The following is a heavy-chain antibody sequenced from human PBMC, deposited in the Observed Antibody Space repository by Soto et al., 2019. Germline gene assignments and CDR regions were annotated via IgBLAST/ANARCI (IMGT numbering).Heavy chain of an antibody. CDR3: AIVHGALGSFCKFHY. CDR1: GYTFTSYD. J-gene: IGHJ4*02. Sequence: QVQLVQSGAEVKKPGASVKVSCKASGYTFTSYDINWVRQAPGQGLEWMGWMNPDSGNTGYAQTFQGRATMTTNSSIRTAYMELSSLTSEDMAVYDCAIVHGALGSFCKFHYWGQGTLVTVSS. V-gene: IGHV1-8*02. D-gene: IGHD3-10*01. CDR2: MNPDSGNT.